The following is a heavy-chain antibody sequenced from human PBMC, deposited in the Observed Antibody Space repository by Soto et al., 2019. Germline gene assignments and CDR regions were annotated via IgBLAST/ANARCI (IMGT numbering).Heavy chain of an antibody. V-gene: IGHV4-39*01. Sequence: AETLSLTCTVSGGAIGSTDHYWFGMREAPGRGLELLGSIYYAGSTFHNPSLKRRATISVDTSRNQFSLRLSSVTASDTAVYYCARLVFHCLRGSCDDYNFYGLDVWGQGTTVTVSS. D-gene: IGHD2-15*01. J-gene: IGHJ6*02. CDR1: GGAIGSTDHY. CDR3: ARLVFHCLRGSCDDYNFYGLDV. CDR2: IYYAGST.